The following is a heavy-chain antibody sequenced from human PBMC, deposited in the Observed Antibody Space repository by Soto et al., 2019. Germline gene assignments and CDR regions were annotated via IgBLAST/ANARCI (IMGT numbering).Heavy chain of an antibody. Sequence: GGSLRLSCAASGFTFTNYAMSWVRQAPGKGLEWVSVISGSGGSTYYADSVKGRFTISRDNSKNTLYLQMNSLRAEDTAVYYCAKVIVVIAAAGDYFDHWGQGTLVTVSS. CDR1: GFTFTNYA. CDR2: ISGSGGST. D-gene: IGHD2-21*01. J-gene: IGHJ4*02. CDR3: AKVIVVIAAAGDYFDH. V-gene: IGHV3-23*01.